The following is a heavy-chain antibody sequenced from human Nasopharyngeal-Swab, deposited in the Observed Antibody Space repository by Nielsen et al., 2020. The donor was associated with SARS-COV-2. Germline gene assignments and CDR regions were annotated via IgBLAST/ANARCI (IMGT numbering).Heavy chain of an antibody. J-gene: IGHJ4*02. CDR1: GYNFTSYW. CDR2: IYPADSDT. V-gene: IGHV5-51*01. CDR3: ATMTTVVTAFDY. Sequence: GESPKISCQCSGYNFTSYWIGWVRQMPGKGLEWMGIIYPADSDTRYSPSFQGQVTSSVDKSINTAYLQWSSLKASDTAMYYCATMTTVVTAFDYWGQGTLVTVS. D-gene: IGHD4-23*01.